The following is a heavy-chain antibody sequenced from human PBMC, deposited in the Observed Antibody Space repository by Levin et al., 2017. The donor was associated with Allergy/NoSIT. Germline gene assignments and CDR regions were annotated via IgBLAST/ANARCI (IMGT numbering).Heavy chain of an antibody. CDR3: ARERGSSGWVDY. CDR2: IYYSGST. D-gene: IGHD6-19*01. J-gene: IGHJ4*02. Sequence: PGGSLRLSCTVSGGSISSSSYYWGWIRQPPGKGLEWIGSIYYSGSTYYNPSLKSRVTISVDTSKNQFSLKLTSVTAADTAVYYCARERGSSGWVDYWGQGTLVTVSS. CDR1: GGSISSSSYY. V-gene: IGHV4-39*07.